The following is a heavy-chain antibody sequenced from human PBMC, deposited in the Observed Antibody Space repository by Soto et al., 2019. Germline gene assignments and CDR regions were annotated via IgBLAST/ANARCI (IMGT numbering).Heavy chain of an antibody. CDR3: TGITWFRGMDV. Sequence: QTLALTGVFTGDSLCSSGAEWDWIRQSPSKGLEWLGRTYYKSKWNNDYALSVKSRITINPDTSKNQFSLHLYSVTPEDTAVYYCTGITWFRGMDVWGQGTPVT. D-gene: IGHD3-10*01. CDR2: TYYKSKWNN. V-gene: IGHV6-1*01. J-gene: IGHJ6*02. CDR1: GDSLCSSGAE.